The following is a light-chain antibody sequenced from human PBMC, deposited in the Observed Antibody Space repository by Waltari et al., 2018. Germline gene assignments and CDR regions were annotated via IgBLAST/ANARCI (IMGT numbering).Light chain of an antibody. CDR1: QTIRSY. Sequence: DIQMTQSPSSLSASVGDSVTITCRASQTIRSYLNWYQLKPGKAPNLLIYAASNLQSGVPSRFSGSESGTDFTLTISSLQPEDFATYFCQQSYSAPWTFGLGTKV. CDR2: AAS. J-gene: IGKJ1*01. V-gene: IGKV1-39*01. CDR3: QQSYSAPWT.